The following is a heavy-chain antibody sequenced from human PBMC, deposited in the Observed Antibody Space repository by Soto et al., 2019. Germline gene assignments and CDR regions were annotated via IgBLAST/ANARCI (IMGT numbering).Heavy chain of an antibody. D-gene: IGHD6-13*01. J-gene: IGHJ4*02. CDR3: ARQRFAAAGSFDY. CDR2: IYYSGST. Sequence: LSLTCTVSGGSISSSSYYWGWIRQPPGKGLEWIGSIYYSGSTYYNPSLKSRVTISVDTSKNQFSLKLSSVTAADTAVYYCARQRFAAAGSFDYWGQGTLVTVSS. CDR1: GGSISSSSYY. V-gene: IGHV4-39*01.